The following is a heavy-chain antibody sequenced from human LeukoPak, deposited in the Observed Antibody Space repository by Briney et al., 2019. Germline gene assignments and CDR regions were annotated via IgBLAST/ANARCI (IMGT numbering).Heavy chain of an antibody. CDR3: ARASAGTGDAFDI. CDR1: GYSISSGYY. V-gene: IGHV4-38-2*01. CDR2: IYHSGST. J-gene: IGHJ3*02. D-gene: IGHD3-10*01. Sequence: SETLSLTCAVSGYSISSGYYWGWIRQPPGKGLEWIGSIYHSGSTYYNPSLKSRVTISVDTSKNQFSLKLSSVTAADTAVYYCARASAGTGDAFDIWGQGTMVTVSS.